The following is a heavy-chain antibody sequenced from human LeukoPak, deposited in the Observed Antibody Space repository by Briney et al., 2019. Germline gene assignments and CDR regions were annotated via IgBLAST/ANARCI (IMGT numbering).Heavy chain of an antibody. V-gene: IGHV1-46*01. Sequence: ASVKVSCKASGYTFTSYYMHWVRQAPGQGLEWMGIINPSGGSASYAQKFQGRVTMTRDTSTSTVYMELSSLRSEDTAVYYCAREERAGGAFDIWGQGTMVTVSS. CDR2: INPSGGSA. J-gene: IGHJ3*02. CDR1: GYTFTSYY. D-gene: IGHD1-26*01. CDR3: AREERAGGAFDI.